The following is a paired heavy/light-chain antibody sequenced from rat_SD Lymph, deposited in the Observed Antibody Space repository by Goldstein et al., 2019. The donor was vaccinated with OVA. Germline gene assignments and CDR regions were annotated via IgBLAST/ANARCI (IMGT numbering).Heavy chain of an antibody. CDR1: GYTFTDYY. Sequence: QVNLLQSGPALVNPGASVSLSCKASGYTFTDYYIHWLKQSHGKSLEWIGNINPYSAYTNYNENFKTKATLTVDKSTNTAYMELSGLTSEDSTTYYCTRCGYYFSSFPCYFDYWGQGVMVTVSS. CDR3: TRCGYYFSSFPCYFDY. CDR2: INPYSAYT. V-gene: IGHV1-38*01. D-gene: IGHD1-2*01. J-gene: IGHJ2*01.
Light chain of an antibody. J-gene: IGKJ2-1*01. V-gene: IGKV16S1*01. CDR1: KSISNN. CDR3: QQYDEYPPT. Sequence: DVQMTQSPSCLAASPGEGVSISCKPSKSISNNLAWYQEKPGKATKLLIHSGSTLRSGTPSRFSGSGSGTDFTLTIGSLEFEDFAVYYCQQYDEYPPTFGAGTKLELK. CDR2: SGS.